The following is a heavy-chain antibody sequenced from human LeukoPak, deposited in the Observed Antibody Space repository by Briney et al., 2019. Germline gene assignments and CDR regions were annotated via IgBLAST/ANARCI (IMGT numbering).Heavy chain of an antibody. D-gene: IGHD2-15*01. CDR3: TTDPQFRYCSGGSCYSFDY. CDR1: GFTFSNAW. V-gene: IGHV3-15*01. CDR2: IKSKTDGGTT. Sequence: GGSLRLSCAASGFTFSNAWMSWGRQAPGKGLEWVGRIKSKTDGGTTDYAAPVKGRFTISSDDSKNTLYLQMNSLKTEDTAVYYCTTDPQFRYCSGGSCYSFDYWGQGTLVTVSS. J-gene: IGHJ4*02.